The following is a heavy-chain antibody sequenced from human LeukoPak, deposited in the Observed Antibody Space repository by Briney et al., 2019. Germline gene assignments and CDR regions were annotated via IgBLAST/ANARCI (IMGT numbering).Heavy chain of an antibody. CDR2: ISGSGGST. D-gene: IGHD3-22*01. V-gene: IGHV3-23*01. CDR1: GFPFSSYA. CDR3: AKDHPTYYDSSGYYSGPYGYFDY. Sequence: GGSLRLSCAASGFPFSSYAMSCVRQAPGKGLEWVSAISGSGGSTYYADSVKGRFTISRDNSKSTLYLQMNSLRAEDTAVYYCAKDHPTYYDSSGYYSGPYGYFDYWGQGTLVTVSS. J-gene: IGHJ4*02.